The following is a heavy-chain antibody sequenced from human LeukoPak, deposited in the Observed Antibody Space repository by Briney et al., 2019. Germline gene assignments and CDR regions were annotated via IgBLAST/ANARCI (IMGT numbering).Heavy chain of an antibody. CDR2: IKQDGSEK. J-gene: IGHJ6*03. Sequence: SGGSLRLSCAASGFTFSSYWMSWVRQAPGKGLEWVANIKQDGSEKYYVDSVKGRFTISRDNAKNSLYLQMNSLRAEDTAVYYCARDRGGYKPYYTDVWGEGTTVTVSS. CDR3: ARDRGGYKPYYTDV. CDR1: GFTFSSYW. D-gene: IGHD5-24*01. V-gene: IGHV3-7*01.